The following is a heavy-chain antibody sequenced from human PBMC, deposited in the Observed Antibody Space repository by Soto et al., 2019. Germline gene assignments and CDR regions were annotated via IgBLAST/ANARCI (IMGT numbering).Heavy chain of an antibody. D-gene: IGHD3-3*02. V-gene: IGHV3-11*01. J-gene: IGHJ6*03. CDR2: ISSSGSTI. Sequence: GGSLRLSCAASGFTFSDYYMSWIRQAPGKGLEWVSYISSSGSTIYYADSVKGRFTISRDNAKNSLYPQMNSLRAEDTAVYYCASGILTATINYYYMDVWGKGTTVTVSS. CDR1: GFTFSDYY. CDR3: ASGILTATINYYYMDV.